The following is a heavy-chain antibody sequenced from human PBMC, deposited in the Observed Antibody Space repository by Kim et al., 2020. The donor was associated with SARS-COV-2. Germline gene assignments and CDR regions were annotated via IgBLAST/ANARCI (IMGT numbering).Heavy chain of an antibody. D-gene: IGHD2-21*01. CDR3: AKVRCGGDCYLFEY. J-gene: IGHJ4*02. V-gene: IGHV3-9*01. Sequence: ADTVQSRFTIAIDNAKNSLYLHMNSRRAEDTALYYCAKVRCGGDCYLFEYWGQGTLVTVSS.